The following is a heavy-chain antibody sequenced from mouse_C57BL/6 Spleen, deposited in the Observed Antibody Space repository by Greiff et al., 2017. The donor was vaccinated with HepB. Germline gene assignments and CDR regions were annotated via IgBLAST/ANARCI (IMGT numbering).Heavy chain of an antibody. CDR2: INPNNGGT. V-gene: IGHV1-22*01. D-gene: IGHD2-4*01. J-gene: IGHJ2*01. Sequence: EVKLVESGPELVKPGASVKMSCKASGYTFTDYNMHWVKQSHGKSLEWIGYINPNNGGTSYNQKFKGKATLTVNKSSSTAYMELRSLTSEDSAVYYCARQSYDYDDYFDYWGQGTTLTVSS. CDR1: GYTFTDYN. CDR3: ARQSYDYDDYFDY.